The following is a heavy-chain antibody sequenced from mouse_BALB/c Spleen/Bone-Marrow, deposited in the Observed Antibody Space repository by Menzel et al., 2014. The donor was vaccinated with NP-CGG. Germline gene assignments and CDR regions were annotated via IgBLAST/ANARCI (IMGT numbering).Heavy chain of an antibody. Sequence: VQLQQSGPELVKPGASVKMSCKASGYSFTSFILHWVKMRPGLGLEWIGYINPYNDGTKYDEKFKGKAILTSDKSSSSANMELSSLTSEDSAVYYCARAMIYYYAMDYWGQGTSVTVSS. CDR2: INPYNDGT. V-gene: IGHV1-14*01. CDR3: ARAMIYYYAMDY. CDR1: GYSFTSFI. J-gene: IGHJ4*01. D-gene: IGHD2-4*01.